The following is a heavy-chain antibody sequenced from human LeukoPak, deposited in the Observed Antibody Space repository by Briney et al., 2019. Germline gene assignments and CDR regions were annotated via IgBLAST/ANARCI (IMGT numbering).Heavy chain of an antibody. Sequence: PSETLSLTCTVSGGSVSSTTYYWAWIRQPPGKGLEWVSFIYSGTIHYSDSVKGRFTISRDNSKNALYLQMNSLRAEDTAVYYCARRAGAYSHPYDYWGQGTLVTVSS. CDR3: ARRAGAYSHPYDY. V-gene: IGHV3-53*01. J-gene: IGHJ4*02. D-gene: IGHD4/OR15-4a*01. CDR1: GGSVSSTTYY. CDR2: IYSGTI.